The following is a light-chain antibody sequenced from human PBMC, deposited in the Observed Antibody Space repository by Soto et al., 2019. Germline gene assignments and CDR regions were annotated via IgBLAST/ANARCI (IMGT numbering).Light chain of an antibody. V-gene: IGKV3-11*01. CDR2: LTS. Sequence: EIVLTQSPATLSSCSGDRVTLSCRASQYINTRLAWYQHRPGQAPRLLIYLTSNRAAGIPARFSGSGSGTDFTLTISDVEPEDFAVYYCHQRQSWPRTFGQGTKVDIK. J-gene: IGKJ1*01. CDR1: QYINTR. CDR3: HQRQSWPRT.